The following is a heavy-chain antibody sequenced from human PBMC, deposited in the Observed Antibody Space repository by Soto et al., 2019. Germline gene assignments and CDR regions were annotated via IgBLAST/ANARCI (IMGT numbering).Heavy chain of an antibody. V-gene: IGHV3-30-3*01. CDR2: ISYDRSRT. J-gene: IGHJ6*02. CDR1: GFTFSNYA. Sequence: QVQLVESGGGVVQPGRSLRLSCAASGFTFSNYAMNWVRQAPGKGLEWVAVISYDRSRTYYADSVKGRFTISRDNSKNALYLQRLSLRAEDTAVYYCARDRSGSEGEIQIHYYYGMDVWGQGTPVTVSS. D-gene: IGHD3-16*01. CDR3: ARDRSGSEGEIQIHYYYGMDV.